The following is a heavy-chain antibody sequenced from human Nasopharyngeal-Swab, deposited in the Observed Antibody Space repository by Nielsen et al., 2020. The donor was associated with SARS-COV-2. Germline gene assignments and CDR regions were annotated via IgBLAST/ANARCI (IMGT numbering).Heavy chain of an antibody. CDR2: ISSSGSTI. CDR1: GFTFSDYY. J-gene: IGHJ6*02. V-gene: IGHV3-11*01. CDR3: ARDRHGDDSRNYYYGMDV. D-gene: IGHD4-23*01. Sequence: GESLKISCAASGFTFSDYYMSWIRQAPGKGLEWVSYISSSGSTIYYADSVKGRFTISRDNAKKSLYLQMNSLRAEDTAMYYCARDRHGDDSRNYYYGMDVWGQGTTVSVSS.